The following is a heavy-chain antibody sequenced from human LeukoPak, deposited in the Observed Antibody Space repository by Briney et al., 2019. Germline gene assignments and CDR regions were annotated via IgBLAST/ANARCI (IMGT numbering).Heavy chain of an antibody. CDR1: GFIFEDYG. Sequence: GGSLRLSCAASGFIFEDYGMNWVRQAPGKGLEWLSGINWDGGSAGYADSVKGRFTISRDNAKNSLYLQMNSLRAEDTAVYYCAREGSYYSFDYWGQGTLVTVSS. CDR3: AREGSYYSFDY. V-gene: IGHV3-20*04. D-gene: IGHD3-10*01. J-gene: IGHJ4*02. CDR2: INWDGGSA.